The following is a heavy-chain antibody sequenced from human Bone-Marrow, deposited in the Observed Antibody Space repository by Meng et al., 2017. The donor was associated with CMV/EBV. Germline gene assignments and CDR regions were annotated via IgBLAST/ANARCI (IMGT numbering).Heavy chain of an antibody. CDR2: IYYSGST. Sequence: GSLRLSCTVSGGSISSSSYYWGWIRQPPGKGLEWIGSIYYSGSTYYNPSLKSRVTISVGTSKNQFSLKLSSVTAADTAVYYCARIKYSSSLSVYYYYGMDVWGQGTTVTVSS. J-gene: IGHJ6*02. D-gene: IGHD6-6*01. V-gene: IGHV4-39*01. CDR1: GGSISSSSYY. CDR3: ARIKYSSSLSVYYYYGMDV.